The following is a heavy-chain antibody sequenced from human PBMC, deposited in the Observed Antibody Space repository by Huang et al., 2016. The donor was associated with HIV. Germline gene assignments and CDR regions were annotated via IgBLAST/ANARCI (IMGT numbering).Heavy chain of an antibody. CDR3: AKGGGHYYDSSGYYEPTFDY. Sequence: QVQLVESGGGVVQPGGSLRLSCEASGVSFSSYGMHWVRQAPGKGLEWEAFTRDDGYHTSYADSVRGRFTVSRDNAKNTVYLQMDTLRPEDTAVYYCAKGGGHYYDSSGYYEPTFDYWGQGALVTVSS. J-gene: IGHJ4*02. CDR1: GVSFSSYG. D-gene: IGHD3-22*01. V-gene: IGHV3-30*02. CDR2: TRDDGYHT.